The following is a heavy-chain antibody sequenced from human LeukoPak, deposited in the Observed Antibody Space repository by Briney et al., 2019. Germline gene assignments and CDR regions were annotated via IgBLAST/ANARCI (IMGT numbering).Heavy chain of an antibody. CDR2: MNPNSGNT. D-gene: IGHD4-17*01. CDR3: ARGIYGDYVLDY. Sequence: ASVKVSCKASGYTFTSYDINWVRQATGQGLEWMGWMNPNSGNTGYAQKFQGRVTMTRNTSISTAYMELSSLRSEDTAVYYCARGIYGDYVLDYWGQGTLVTVSS. V-gene: IGHV1-8*01. J-gene: IGHJ4*02. CDR1: GYTFTSYD.